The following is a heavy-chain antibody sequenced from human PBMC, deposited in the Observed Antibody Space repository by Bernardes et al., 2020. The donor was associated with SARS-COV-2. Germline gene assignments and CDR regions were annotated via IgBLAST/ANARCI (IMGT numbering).Heavy chain of an antibody. D-gene: IGHD3-22*01. CDR2: IYSGGST. CDR3: ARLAYYYDATGEHDAFDI. J-gene: IGHJ3*02. Sequence: GGSLRLSCAASGFTVSSKYMSCVGQAPGKGLEWVSIIYSGGSTYYADSVKGRFTISRDNSNNPQYLQMNSLRAEDAAVYYCARLAYYYDATGEHDAFDIWGQGTTVTVSS. CDR1: GFTVSSKY. V-gene: IGHV3-53*01.